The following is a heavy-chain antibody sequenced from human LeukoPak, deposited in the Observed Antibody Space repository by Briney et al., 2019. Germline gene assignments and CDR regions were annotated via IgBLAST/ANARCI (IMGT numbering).Heavy chain of an antibody. J-gene: IGHJ2*01. V-gene: IGHV3-23*01. Sequence: GGSLRLSCAASGFTFSTYAMSWVRQAPGKGLDWVSAISVSGGSTYYADSVKGRFTISRDNSKNTLYLQMNSLTAEGTAVYYCAKDLGLRWYFDLWGRGTLVTVSS. CDR1: GFTFSTYA. D-gene: IGHD3-16*01. CDR2: ISVSGGST. CDR3: AKDLGLRWYFDL.